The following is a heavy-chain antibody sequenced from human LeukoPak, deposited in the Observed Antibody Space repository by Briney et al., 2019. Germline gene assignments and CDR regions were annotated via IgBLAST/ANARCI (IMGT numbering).Heavy chain of an antibody. V-gene: IGHV3-30*02. CDR3: AKRVVIKSTDYFYYYIHV. D-gene: IGHD3-3*01. CDR2: IRDEGSNK. CDR1: GFTFSDYG. J-gene: IGHJ6*03. Sequence: SGGSLRLSCEASGFTFSDYGMHWVRQAPGKGLEWVAFIRDEGSNKYYADSVKGRFTVSRDNAQSTLYLQMNSLRVEDTAVYYCAKRVVIKSTDYFYYYIHVWGKGTTVTVSS.